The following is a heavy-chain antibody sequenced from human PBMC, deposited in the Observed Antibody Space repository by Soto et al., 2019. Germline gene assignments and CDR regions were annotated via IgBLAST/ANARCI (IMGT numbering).Heavy chain of an antibody. CDR2: INHSGST. CDR1: GGSFSGYY. CDR3: ASGGSSIAARRTVY. D-gene: IGHD6-6*01. Sequence: SETLSLTCAVYGGSFSGYYWSWIRQPPGKGLEWIGEINHSGSTNYNPSLKSRVTISVDTSKNQFSLKLSSVTAADTAVYYCASGGSSIAARRTVYWGQGTLVTVSS. J-gene: IGHJ4*02. V-gene: IGHV4-34*01.